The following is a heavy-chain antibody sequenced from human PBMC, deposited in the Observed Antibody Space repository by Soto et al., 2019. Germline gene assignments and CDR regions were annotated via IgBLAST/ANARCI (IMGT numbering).Heavy chain of an antibody. J-gene: IGHJ5*02. D-gene: IGHD3-22*01. CDR2: IYYSGST. CDR1: GGSISSGGYY. V-gene: IGHV4-31*03. Sequence: SETLSLTCTVSGGSISSGGYYWSWIRQHPGKGLEWIGYIYYSGSTYYNPSLKSRVTISVDTSKNQFSLKLSSVTAADTAVYYCAGYYDSSGYPWFDPWGQGTLVTAPQ. CDR3: AGYYDSSGYPWFDP.